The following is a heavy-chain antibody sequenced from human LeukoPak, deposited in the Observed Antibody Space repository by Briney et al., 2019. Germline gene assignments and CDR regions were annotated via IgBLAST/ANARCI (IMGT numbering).Heavy chain of an antibody. D-gene: IGHD6-13*01. J-gene: IGHJ4*02. CDR3: ASSIAADLDS. CDR1: GGSFSGYY. CDR2: IHHSGGT. Sequence: SETLSLTCAVYGGSFSGYYWSRIRQPPGKGLEWIGEIHHSGGTNYNPSLKSRVSISLDTSKNQLSLRLSSLTAADTAVYYCASSIAADLDSWGQGTLVIVSS. V-gene: IGHV4-34*01.